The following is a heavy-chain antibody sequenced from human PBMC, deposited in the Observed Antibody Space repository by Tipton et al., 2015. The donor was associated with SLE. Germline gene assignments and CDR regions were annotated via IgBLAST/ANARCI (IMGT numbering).Heavy chain of an antibody. Sequence: SLRLSCAASGFTFSSYGMHWVRQAPGKGLEWMAAIWYDGTNEYYADSVKGRFTISRDNSKNTLYLQMNSLRAEDTAVYYCARLFEGYYYYMDVWGKGTTVTVSS. CDR1: GFTFSSYG. CDR2: IWYDGTNE. J-gene: IGHJ6*03. V-gene: IGHV3-33*01. CDR3: ARLFEGYYYYMDV. D-gene: IGHD3-10*02.